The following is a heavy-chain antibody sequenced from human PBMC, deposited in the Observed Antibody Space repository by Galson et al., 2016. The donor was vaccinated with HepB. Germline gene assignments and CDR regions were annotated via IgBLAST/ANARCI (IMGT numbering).Heavy chain of an antibody. J-gene: IGHJ3*02. V-gene: IGHV3-7*03. Sequence: SLRLSCAASGFTFSSYWMIWVRQAPGKGPEWVANIKRDGSEIYYVESVKGRFTISRDNAKKLVFLQMNSLRVEDTAVYYCARGARRAFDMWGQGTVVTVSS. CDR2: IKRDGSEI. CDR1: GFTFSSYW. CDR3: ARGARRAFDM.